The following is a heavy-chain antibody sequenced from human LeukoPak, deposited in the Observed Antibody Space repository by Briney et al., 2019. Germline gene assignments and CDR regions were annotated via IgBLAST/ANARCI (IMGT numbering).Heavy chain of an antibody. Sequence: GGSLRLSCAASGFTFRTFTMHWVRQAPGKGLEWVSSINSASNFIYYADSVKGRFTISRDNAKNSLYLQMSSLKVEDTAVYYCARDSPYYFDSSGYYVSDYWGQGALVTVSS. CDR3: ARDSPYYFDSSGYYVSDY. J-gene: IGHJ4*02. CDR2: INSASNFI. V-gene: IGHV3-21*01. D-gene: IGHD3-22*01. CDR1: GFTFRTFT.